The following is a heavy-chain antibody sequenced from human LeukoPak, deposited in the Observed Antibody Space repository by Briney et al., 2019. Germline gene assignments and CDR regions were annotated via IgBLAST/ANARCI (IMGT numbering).Heavy chain of an antibody. J-gene: IGHJ6*04. V-gene: IGHV3-48*03. D-gene: IGHD3-10*02. Sequence: GGSLRLSCAASGFTFSSYSMNWVRQAPGKGLEWVSFISSSGSTIYYADSVKGRFTISRDNAKNSLYLQMNSLRAEDAAVYYCAELGITMIGGVWGKGTTVTISS. CDR3: AELGITMIGGV. CDR1: GFTFSSYS. CDR2: ISSSGSTI.